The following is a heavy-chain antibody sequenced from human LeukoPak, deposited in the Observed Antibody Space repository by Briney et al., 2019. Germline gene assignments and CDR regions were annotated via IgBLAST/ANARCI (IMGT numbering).Heavy chain of an antibody. V-gene: IGHV4-30-2*02. CDR2: IYHSGST. Sequence: SETLSLTCAVSGGSISSGGYSWSWVRQPPGKGLEWIGYIYHSGSTYYNPSLKSRVAISVDRSKNQFSLKLSSVTAADTAVYYCARLGNWNDPSDYWGQGTLVTVSS. CDR3: ARLGNWNDPSDY. CDR1: GGSISSGGYS. D-gene: IGHD1-1*01. J-gene: IGHJ4*02.